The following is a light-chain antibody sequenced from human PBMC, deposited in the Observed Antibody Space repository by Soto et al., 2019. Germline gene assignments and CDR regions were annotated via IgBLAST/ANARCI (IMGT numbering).Light chain of an antibody. CDR1: ALPKKY. CDR2: KDS. V-gene: IGLV3-16*01. J-gene: IGLJ2*01. CDR3: LSADSSG. Sequence: SYELTQPPSVSVSLGQMARITCSGEALPKKYAYWYQQKPGQFPVLVIYKDSERPSGIPERFSGSSSGTIVTLTISGVQAEDEADYYCLSADSSGLGGGTKLTVL.